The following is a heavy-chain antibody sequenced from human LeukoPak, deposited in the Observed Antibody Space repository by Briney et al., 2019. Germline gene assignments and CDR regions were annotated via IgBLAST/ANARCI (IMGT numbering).Heavy chain of an antibody. D-gene: IGHD2-21*01. J-gene: IGHJ4*02. CDR2: IYSGGNT. CDR3: ARGYSSDN. Sequence: GGSLRLSCAASGFTVSSNYMSWVRQAPGKGLEWVSVIYSGGNTYYADSVKGRFSISRDNSKNTLNLQMNSLRAEDAAVYYCARGYSSDNWGQGTLVTVSS. CDR1: GFTVSSNY. V-gene: IGHV3-66*01.